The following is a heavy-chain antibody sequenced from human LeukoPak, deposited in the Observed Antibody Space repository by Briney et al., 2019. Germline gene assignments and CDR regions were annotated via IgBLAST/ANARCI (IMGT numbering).Heavy chain of an antibody. CDR2: INPSGGST. CDR3: ARWTTTYLDY. CDR1: GYTFTNYY. V-gene: IGHV1-46*01. D-gene: IGHD4-11*01. Sequence: ASVKVSCKASGYTFTNYYIHWVRQAPGQGLEWMGIINPSGGSTNFAQKFQGRVTMATDTSTITVYMELSSLRSEDTAVYYCARWTTTYLDYWGQGTLVTVSS. J-gene: IGHJ4*02.